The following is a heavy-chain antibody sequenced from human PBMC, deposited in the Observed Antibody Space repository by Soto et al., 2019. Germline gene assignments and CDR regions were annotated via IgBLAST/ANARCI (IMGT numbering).Heavy chain of an antibody. CDR1: GYSFTSYW. V-gene: IGHV5-51*01. CDR2: IYPGDSDT. CDR3: ARHCSGYDPNYYYYYYMDV. J-gene: IGHJ6*03. D-gene: IGHD5-12*01. Sequence: PGESLKISCKGSGYSFTSYWIGWVRQMPGKGLEWMGIIYPGDSDTRYSPSFQGQVTISADKSISTAYLQWSSLKASDTAMYYCARHCSGYDPNYYYYYYMDVWGKGTTVTVSS.